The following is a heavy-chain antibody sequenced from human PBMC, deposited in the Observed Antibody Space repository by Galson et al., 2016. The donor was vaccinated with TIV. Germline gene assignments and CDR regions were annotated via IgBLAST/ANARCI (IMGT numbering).Heavy chain of an antibody. D-gene: IGHD2-15*01. CDR3: ATFSGASGTFDY. Sequence: SVKVSCKASGYTFTRYYMHWVRQAPGQGLEWMGVIDPGADITTYAQKFQGRVTMTRDTSTSTVYMGLSSLRSDDTAVYYCATFSGASGTFDYWGQGALVTVSS. V-gene: IGHV1-46*01. CDR1: GYTFTRYY. CDR2: IDPGADIT. J-gene: IGHJ4*02.